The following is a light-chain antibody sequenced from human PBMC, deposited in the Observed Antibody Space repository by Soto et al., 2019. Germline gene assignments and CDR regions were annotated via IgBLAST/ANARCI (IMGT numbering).Light chain of an antibody. J-gene: IGKJ2*01. Sequence: EIVMTQSPATLSVSPGERATLSCRASQNVGSNLAWYQQKPGQAPRLLIYYASTRATGVPARFSGSGSGTEFTLTISSLQSEDFAVYCCQQYNNWPPYTFGQGTKLEIK. CDR1: QNVGSN. V-gene: IGKV3-15*01. CDR3: QQYNNWPPYT. CDR2: YAS.